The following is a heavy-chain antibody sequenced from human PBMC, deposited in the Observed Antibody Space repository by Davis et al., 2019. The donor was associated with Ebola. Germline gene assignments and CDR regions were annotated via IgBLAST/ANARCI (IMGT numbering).Heavy chain of an antibody. CDR1: GFTFSSYS. D-gene: IGHD5-12*01. V-gene: IGHV3-48*02. CDR2: ISSSSSTI. J-gene: IGHJ5*02. CDR3: SGGGYDPNWFDP. Sequence: GQSLKISCAPSGFTFSSYSMNWVCQAPGKGLEWVSYISSSSSTIYYADSVKGRFTISRDNAKNSLYLQMNSLRDEDTAVYYCSGGGYDPNWFDPWGQGTLVTVSS.